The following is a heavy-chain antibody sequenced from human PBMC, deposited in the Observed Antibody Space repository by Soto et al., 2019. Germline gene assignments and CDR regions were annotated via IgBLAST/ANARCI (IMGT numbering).Heavy chain of an antibody. CDR2: IWYDGSNK. CDR1: GFTFSSYG. D-gene: IGHD2-15*01. Sequence: QVQLVESGGGVVQPGRSLRLSCAASGFTFSSYGMHWVRQAPGKGLEWVAVIWYDGSNKYYADSVKGRFTISRDNSKNPLYLQMNSLRAEDTAVYYCAGVEVGYCSGGSCDALDYGMDVWGQGTTVTVSS. J-gene: IGHJ6*02. V-gene: IGHV3-33*01. CDR3: AGVEVGYCSGGSCDALDYGMDV.